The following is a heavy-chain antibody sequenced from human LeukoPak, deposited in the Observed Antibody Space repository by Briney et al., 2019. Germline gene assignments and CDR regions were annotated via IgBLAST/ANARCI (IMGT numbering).Heavy chain of an antibody. J-gene: IGHJ4*02. CDR1: GFTFSSYG. CDR3: AKDQTDTTLIDY. V-gene: IGHV3-30*18. Sequence: GGSLRLSCAASGFTFSSYGMHWVRQAPGKGPEWVAVISYDGSNKYYVDSVKGRFTISRDNSKNTLYLQMNSLRAEDTAVYYCAKDQTDTTLIDYWGQGTLVTVSS. D-gene: IGHD1-26*01. CDR2: ISYDGSNK.